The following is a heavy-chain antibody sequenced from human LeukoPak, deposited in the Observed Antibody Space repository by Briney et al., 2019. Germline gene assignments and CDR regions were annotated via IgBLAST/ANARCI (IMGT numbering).Heavy chain of an antibody. J-gene: IGHJ4*02. V-gene: IGHV4-59*12. D-gene: IGHD4-17*01. Sequence: TSETLSLTCTVSGGSISSYYWSWIRQPAGKGLEWIGNIYYSGSTNYNPSLKSRVTISVDTSKNQFSLKLSSVTAADTAVYYCAREDYGDYRYYFDYWGQGTLVTVSS. CDR2: IYYSGST. CDR3: AREDYGDYRYYFDY. CDR1: GGSISSYY.